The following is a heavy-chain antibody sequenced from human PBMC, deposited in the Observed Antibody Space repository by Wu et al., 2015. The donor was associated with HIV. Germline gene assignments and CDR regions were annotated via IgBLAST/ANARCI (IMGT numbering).Heavy chain of an antibody. V-gene: IGHV1-46*01. Sequence: QVQVVQSGPEVKKPGASVKLACTASGYKFTTYYIHWVRQAPGQGLEWVGVSHYNDADRYIGGRTTYAQKFRGRVTMTRDTSINTVYMELTRLKSDDTAVYYCAGYGRGYNWLYYWGQGTLVTVSS. D-gene: IGHD5-24*01. J-gene: IGHJ4*02. CDR2: SHYNDADRYIGGRT. CDR1: GYKFTTYY. CDR3: AGYGRGYNWLYY.